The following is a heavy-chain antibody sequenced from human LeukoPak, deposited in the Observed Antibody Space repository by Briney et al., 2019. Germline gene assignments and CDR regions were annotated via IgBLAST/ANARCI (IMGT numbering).Heavy chain of an antibody. V-gene: IGHV4-30-2*01. CDR2: IYHSGST. CDR1: GGSISSGGYY. Sequence: PSQTLSLTCTVSGGSISSGGYYWSWIRQPPGKGLEWIGYIYHSGSTYYNPSLKSRVTISVDRSKNQFSLKLSSVTAADTAVYYCARDLDYYGSGRNAFDIWGQGTMVTVSS. J-gene: IGHJ3*02. D-gene: IGHD3-10*01. CDR3: ARDLDYYGSGRNAFDI.